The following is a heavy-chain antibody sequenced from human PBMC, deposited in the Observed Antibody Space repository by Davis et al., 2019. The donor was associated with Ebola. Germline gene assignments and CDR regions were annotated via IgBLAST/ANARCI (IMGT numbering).Heavy chain of an antibody. CDR1: GGTFSNYA. Sequence: ASVKVSCKASGGTFSNYAISWVRQAPGHGLEWMGWISAYNGNINYAQKVQGRVTMTTDTTTNTAYMELRSLKSDDTAVYFCARSNAVVPAALIDYWGQGTLVTVSS. J-gene: IGHJ4*02. D-gene: IGHD2-2*01. CDR3: ARSNAVVPAALIDY. CDR2: ISAYNGNI. V-gene: IGHV1-18*01.